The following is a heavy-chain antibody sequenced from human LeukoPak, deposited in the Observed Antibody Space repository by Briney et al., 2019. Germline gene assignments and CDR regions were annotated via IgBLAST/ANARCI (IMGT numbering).Heavy chain of an antibody. CDR3: ARVAGYCSSTSCPGWFDP. V-gene: IGHV1-69*05. Sequence: SVKASCKASGGAFSSYAISWVRQARGQGLEWMGGIIPIFGTANYAQKFQGRVTITTDESTSTAYMELSSLRSEDTAVYYCARVAGYCSSTSCPGWFDPWGQGTLVTVSS. D-gene: IGHD2-2*01. CDR1: GGAFSSYA. J-gene: IGHJ5*02. CDR2: IIPIFGTA.